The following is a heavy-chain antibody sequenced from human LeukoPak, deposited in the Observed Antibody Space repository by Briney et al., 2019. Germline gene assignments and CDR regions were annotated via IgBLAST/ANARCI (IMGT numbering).Heavy chain of an antibody. V-gene: IGHV4-38-2*01. CDR3: ARQLVGYYDFWSGKRGAFDI. CDR2: IYHSGST. D-gene: IGHD3-3*01. CDR1: GYSISSGYY. Sequence: SETLSLTCAVSGYSISSGYYWGWIRQPPGKGLEWIGRIYHSGSTYYNPSLKSRCTISVDTSKNRFSLKLSSVPAADTAVYYCARQLVGYYDFWSGKRGAFDIWGQGTMVTVSS. J-gene: IGHJ3*02.